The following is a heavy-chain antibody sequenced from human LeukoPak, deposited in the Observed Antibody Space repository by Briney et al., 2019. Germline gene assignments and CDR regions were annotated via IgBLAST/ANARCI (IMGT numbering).Heavy chain of an antibody. CDR2: ISSSSSYI. Sequence: GGSLGLSCAASGFTFSSYSMNWVRQAPGKGLEWVSSISSSSSYIYYADSVKGRFTISRDNAKNSLYLQMNSLRAEDTAVYYCARAHGDYADYWGQGTLVTVSS. J-gene: IGHJ4*02. V-gene: IGHV3-21*01. CDR1: GFTFSSYS. CDR3: ARAHGDYADY. D-gene: IGHD4-17*01.